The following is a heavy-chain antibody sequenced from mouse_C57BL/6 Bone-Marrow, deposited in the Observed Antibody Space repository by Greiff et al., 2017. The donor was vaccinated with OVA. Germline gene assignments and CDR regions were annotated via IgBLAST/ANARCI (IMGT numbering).Heavy chain of an antibody. CDR1: GYTFTDYE. CDR3: TRSDSNYGDFDY. V-gene: IGHV1-15*01. J-gene: IGHJ2*01. D-gene: IGHD2-5*01. CDR2: IDPETGGT. Sequence: LVESGAELVRPGASVTLSCKASGYTFTDYEMHWVKQTPVHGLEWIGAIDPETGGTAYNQKFKGKAILTADKSSSTAYMELRSLTSEDSAVYYCTRSDSNYGDFDYWGQGTTLTVSS.